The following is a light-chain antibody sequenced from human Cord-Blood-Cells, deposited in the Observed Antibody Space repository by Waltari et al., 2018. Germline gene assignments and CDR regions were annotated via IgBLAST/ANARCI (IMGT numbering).Light chain of an antibody. Sequence: EIVMTQSPATLSVSPGERATLSCRASQSVSSNLAWYQQKPGQAPRLLIYGASTRATGIPARFSGSGCGTEFTIISSRLQSEDFAVYDCQEYKNWRAVTFGGGTKVEIK. CDR3: QEYKNWRAVT. J-gene: IGKJ4*01. CDR2: GAS. V-gene: IGKV3-15*01. CDR1: QSVSSN.